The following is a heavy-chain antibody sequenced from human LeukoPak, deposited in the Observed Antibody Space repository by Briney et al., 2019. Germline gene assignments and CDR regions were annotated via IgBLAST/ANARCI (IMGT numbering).Heavy chain of an antibody. Sequence: QTGGSLRLSCAASGFTFSSYAMSWVRQAPGKGLEWVSPINGGGGGTYYADSVKGRFTISRDNSKNTLYLQMNSLRAEDTAVYYCAKLGGQEVHNYYVAVWGKGTTVAVSS. V-gene: IGHV3-23*01. J-gene: IGHJ6*03. CDR1: GFTFSSYA. CDR2: INGGGGGT. CDR3: AKLGGQEVHNYYVAV. D-gene: IGHD3-16*01.